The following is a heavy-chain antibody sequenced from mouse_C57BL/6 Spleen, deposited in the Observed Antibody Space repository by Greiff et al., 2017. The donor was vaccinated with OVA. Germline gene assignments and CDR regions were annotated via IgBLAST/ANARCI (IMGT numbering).Heavy chain of an antibody. CDR1: GYTFTDYE. CDR3: TSTRVEAQGYFDV. CDR2: IDPDTGGT. D-gene: IGHD1-1*01. V-gene: IGHV1-15*01. Sequence: QVQLQQSGAELVRPGASVTLSCTASGYTFTDYEMHWVKQTPVHGLEWIGAIDPDTGGTAYNQKFKGKAILTADKSSSTAYMELRSLTSEDSAVDYCTSTRVEAQGYFDVWGTGTTVTVSS. J-gene: IGHJ1*03.